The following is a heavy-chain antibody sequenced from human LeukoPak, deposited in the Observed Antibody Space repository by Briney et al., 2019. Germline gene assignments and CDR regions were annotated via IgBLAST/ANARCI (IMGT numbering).Heavy chain of an antibody. CDR1: GFTFSSYG. V-gene: IGHV3-30*18. J-gene: IGHJ4*02. D-gene: IGHD5-24*01. CDR3: AKDPQRWLQLTTFDY. Sequence: GGSLRLSCAASGFTFSSYGMPWVRQAPGKGLEWVAVISYDGSNKYYADSVKGRFTISRDNSKNTLYLQMNSLRAEDTAVYYCAKDPQRWLQLTTFDYWGQGTLVTVSS. CDR2: ISYDGSNK.